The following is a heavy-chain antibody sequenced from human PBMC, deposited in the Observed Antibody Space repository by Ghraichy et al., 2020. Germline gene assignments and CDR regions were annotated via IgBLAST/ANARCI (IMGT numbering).Heavy chain of an antibody. CDR2: ISGSGGNT. Sequence: GGSLRLSCAGSEFSFISHSMHWVRQAPGKGLEWVSGISGSGGNTYYADSVKGRFIISRDTSKNILYLQMSSLRAEDTAVYYCARDQRNYGGTYFDYWGQGSLVTVSS. D-gene: IGHD4/OR15-4a*01. J-gene: IGHJ4*02. CDR3: ARDQRNYGGTYFDY. CDR1: EFSFISHS. V-gene: IGHV3-23*01.